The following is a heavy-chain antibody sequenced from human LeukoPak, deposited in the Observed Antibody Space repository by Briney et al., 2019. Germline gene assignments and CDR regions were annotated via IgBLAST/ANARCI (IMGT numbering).Heavy chain of an antibody. V-gene: IGHV4-61*08. Sequence: SETLSLTCTVSGGSISSGGYYWSWIRQPPGKGLEWIGYIYYSGSTNYNPSLKSRVTISVDTSKNQFSPKLSSVTAADTAVYYCARCLGSDSSGYYPNLFWDWGQGTLVTVSS. CDR1: GGSISSGGYY. CDR2: IYYSGST. J-gene: IGHJ4*02. CDR3: ARCLGSDSSGYYPNLFWD. D-gene: IGHD3-22*01.